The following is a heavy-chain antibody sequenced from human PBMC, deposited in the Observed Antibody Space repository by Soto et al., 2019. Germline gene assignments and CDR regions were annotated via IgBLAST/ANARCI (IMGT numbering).Heavy chain of an antibody. D-gene: IGHD6-13*01. V-gene: IGHV3-21*01. J-gene: IGHJ5*02. Sequence: GGSLRLSCAASGFTFSSYSMNWVRQAPGKGLEWVSSISSSSSYIYYADSVKGRFTISGDNAKNSLYLQMNSLRAEDTAVYYCARDPPGSSWLKGHNWFDPWGQGTLVTVSS. CDR2: ISSSSSYI. CDR1: GFTFSSYS. CDR3: ARDPPGSSWLKGHNWFDP.